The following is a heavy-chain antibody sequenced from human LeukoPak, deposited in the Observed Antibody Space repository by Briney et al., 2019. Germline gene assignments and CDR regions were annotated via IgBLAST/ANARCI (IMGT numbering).Heavy chain of an antibody. Sequence: GGSLRLSCAASGFTVSSNYMSWVRQAPGKGLEWVSVIYSGGSTYYADSVKGRFTISRDNSKNTLYLQMNSLRAEDTAVYYCARDLEYGDYVYGYWGQGTLVTVSS. CDR1: GFTVSSNY. CDR2: IYSGGST. D-gene: IGHD4-17*01. V-gene: IGHV3-66*02. J-gene: IGHJ4*02. CDR3: ARDLEYGDYVYGY.